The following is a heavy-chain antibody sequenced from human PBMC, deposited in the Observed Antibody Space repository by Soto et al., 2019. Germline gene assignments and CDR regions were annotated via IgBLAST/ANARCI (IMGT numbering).Heavy chain of an antibody. Sequence: TLSLTCAVSGYSIASGYDWAWIRQSPGKGLEWIGSIYHAGSVYYNPSLNSRVAVSLDTSKNHFSLKLTSVTAADTAVYYCARTFEYSRMDVWGQGNRLTVSS. CDR3: ARTFEYSRMDV. CDR1: GYSIASGYD. J-gene: IGHJ6*02. D-gene: IGHD3-9*01. V-gene: IGHV4-38-2*01. CDR2: IYHAGSV.